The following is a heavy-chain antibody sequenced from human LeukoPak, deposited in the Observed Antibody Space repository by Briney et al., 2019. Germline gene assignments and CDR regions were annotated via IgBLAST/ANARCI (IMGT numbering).Heavy chain of an antibody. D-gene: IGHD4-11*01. CDR1: GYTFTSYY. Sequence: ASVKVSCKASGYTFTSYYMHRVRQAPGQGLEWMGWINTNTGNPTYAQGFTGRFVFSLDTSVSTAYLQISSLKAEDTAVYYCAREVRAFDYWGQGTLVTVSS. CDR3: AREVRAFDY. CDR2: INTNTGNP. J-gene: IGHJ4*02. V-gene: IGHV7-4-1*02.